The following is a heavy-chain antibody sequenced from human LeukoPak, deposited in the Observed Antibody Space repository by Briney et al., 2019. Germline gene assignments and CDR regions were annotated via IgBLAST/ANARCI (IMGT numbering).Heavy chain of an antibody. V-gene: IGHV4-4*07. CDR1: GGSISYYY. CDR3: ARLSTVTTSFDY. D-gene: IGHD4-11*01. J-gene: IGHJ4*02. Sequence: SETLSLTCTVSGGSISYYYWNWIRQPAGKGLEWIGRIYTSGRTYYNPSLKSRVSMSVDTSKNQFSLKLSSVTAADTAVYYCARLSTVTTSFDYWGQATLVTVSS. CDR2: IYTSGRT.